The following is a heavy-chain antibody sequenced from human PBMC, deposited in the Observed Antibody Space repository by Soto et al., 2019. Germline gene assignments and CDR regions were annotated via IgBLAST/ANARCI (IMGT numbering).Heavy chain of an antibody. V-gene: IGHV4-31*03. Sequence: QVQLQESGPGLVKPSQTLSLTCTVSGGSISSGGYYWSWIRQHPGKGLEWIGYIYYSGSTYYNPSLKRRGTISVDTSKNQFSLKLSSVAAADTAVYYCARVDYDFWSGYYTGFDYWGQGTLVTVSS. CDR3: ARVDYDFWSGYYTGFDY. D-gene: IGHD3-3*01. CDR2: IYYSGST. J-gene: IGHJ4*02. CDR1: GGSISSGGYY.